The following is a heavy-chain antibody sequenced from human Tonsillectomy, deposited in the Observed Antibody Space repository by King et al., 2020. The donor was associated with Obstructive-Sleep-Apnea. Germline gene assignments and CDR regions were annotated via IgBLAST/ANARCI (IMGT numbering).Heavy chain of an antibody. Sequence: QLVQSGAEVKKPGESLRISCEGSGYSFTNYWITWVLQMPGKGLEWMGAIYPCDSYTNYNPSFQGHVTISADKSLSTAYLQWSGLKAADTAIYYCARRFLGYCGTTSCSHFDYWGQGTLVTVSS. CDR3: ARRFLGYCGTTSCSHFDY. CDR1: GYSFTNYW. J-gene: IGHJ4*02. D-gene: IGHD2-2*01. CDR2: IYPCDSYT. V-gene: IGHV5-10-1*01.